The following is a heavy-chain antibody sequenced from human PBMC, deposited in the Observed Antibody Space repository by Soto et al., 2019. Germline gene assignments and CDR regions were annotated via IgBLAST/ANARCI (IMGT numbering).Heavy chain of an antibody. CDR3: ARGGGVKLRFLEWTSRYYYMDV. CDR1: GFTFSSYS. V-gene: IGHV3-48*01. CDR2: ISSSSSTI. J-gene: IGHJ6*03. Sequence: PGGSLRLSCAASGFTFSSYSMNWVRQAPGKGLEWVSYISSSSSTIYYADSVKGRFTISRDNAKNSLYLQMNSLRAEDTAVYYFARGGGVKLRFLEWTSRYYYMDVWCKGTSVTVSS. D-gene: IGHD3-3*01.